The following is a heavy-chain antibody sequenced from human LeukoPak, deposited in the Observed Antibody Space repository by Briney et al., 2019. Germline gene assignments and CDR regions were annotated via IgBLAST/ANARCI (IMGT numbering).Heavy chain of an antibody. CDR2: ISGSGGST. D-gene: IGHD3-3*01. J-gene: IGHJ5*02. CDR1: GFTFSSYA. Sequence: LSGGSLRLSCAASGFTFSSYAMSWVRQAPGKGLEWVSAISGSGGSTYYADSVKGRFTISRDNSKNTLYLQMNSLRAEDTAVYYCAKDTQYYDFWSGYYPKGVSWFDPWGQGTLVTVSS. V-gene: IGHV3-23*01. CDR3: AKDTQYYDFWSGYYPKGVSWFDP.